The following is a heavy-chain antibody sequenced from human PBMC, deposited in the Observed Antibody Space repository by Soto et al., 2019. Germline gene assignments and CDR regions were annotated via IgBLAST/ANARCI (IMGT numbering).Heavy chain of an antibody. CDR1: GYSFTSYW. D-gene: IGHD3-10*01. Sequence: GESLTISCKGSGYSFTSYWIGWVRQMPGKGLEWMGIIYPGDSDTRYSPSFQGQVTISADKSISTAYLQWSSLKASDTAMYYCARSLGSGSYRYYYYYGMDVWGQGTTVTSP. V-gene: IGHV5-51*01. J-gene: IGHJ6*02. CDR3: ARSLGSGSYRYYYYYGMDV. CDR2: IYPGDSDT.